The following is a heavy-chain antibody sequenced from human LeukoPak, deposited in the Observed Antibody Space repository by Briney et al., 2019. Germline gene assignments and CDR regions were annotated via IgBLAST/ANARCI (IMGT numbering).Heavy chain of an antibody. D-gene: IGHD3-3*01. CDR1: GFTFSSYW. V-gene: IGHV3-7*01. Sequence: LPGGSLRLSCAASGFTFSSYWMSWVRQAPGKGLEWVANIKQDGSEKYYVDSVKGRFTISRDNAKNSLYLQMNSLRAEDTAVYYCARETTLRFLEWFLNAFDIWGQGTMVTVSS. CDR3: ARETTLRFLEWFLNAFDI. J-gene: IGHJ3*02. CDR2: IKQDGSEK.